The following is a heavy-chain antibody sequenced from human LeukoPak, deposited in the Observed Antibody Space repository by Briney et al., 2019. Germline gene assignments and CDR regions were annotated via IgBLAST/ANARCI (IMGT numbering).Heavy chain of an antibody. D-gene: IGHD2-8*01. V-gene: IGHV1-3*01. CDR3: ARLKYCTNGVCYAGFDY. CDR1: GYTFTNSA. J-gene: IGHJ4*02. CDR2: INAGNGNT. Sequence: ASVKVSCKVSGYTFTNSAMHWVRQAPGQRLEWMGWINAGNGNTKYSQRFQGRVTIARDTSADTAYMELSSLRSEDTAVYYCARLKYCTNGVCYAGFDYWGQGTLVTVSS.